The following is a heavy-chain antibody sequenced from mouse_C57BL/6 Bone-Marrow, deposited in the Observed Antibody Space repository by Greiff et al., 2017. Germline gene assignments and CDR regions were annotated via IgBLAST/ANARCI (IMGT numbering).Heavy chain of an antibody. CDR2: INPNNGGT. V-gene: IGHV1-22*01. D-gene: IGHD1-1*01. CDR3: ASCDYGSGFDY. Sequence: DVQLQESGPELVKPGASVKMSCKASGYTFTDYNMHWVKQSHGKSLEWIGYINPNNGGTRYNQKFKGKATLTVNKSSSTAYMELRSLTSEDAAVYYCASCDYGSGFDYWGQGTTLTVSS. J-gene: IGHJ2*01. CDR1: GYTFTDYN.